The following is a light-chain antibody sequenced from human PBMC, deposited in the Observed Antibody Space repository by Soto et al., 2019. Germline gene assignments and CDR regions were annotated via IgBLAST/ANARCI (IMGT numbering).Light chain of an antibody. CDR2: DAS. V-gene: IGKV1-33*01. CDR1: QGIRND. CDR3: QHCDSLPLT. J-gene: IGKJ5*01. Sequence: DIQMTPSPSTLSGSVGDRVSISCLASQGIRNDLAWYQQKPGKAPKLLIYDASNLETGVPSRLSGSGSGTDFTFTISSLQPEDIATYYCQHCDSLPLTFGQGTQLEIK.